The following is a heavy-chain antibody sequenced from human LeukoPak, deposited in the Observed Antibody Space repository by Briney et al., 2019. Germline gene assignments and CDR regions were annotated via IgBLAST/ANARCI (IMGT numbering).Heavy chain of an antibody. CDR3: ARDKLEGEPFDY. Sequence: ASVKVSCKASGGTFSSYAISGVRQAPGQGREWMGGIIPIFGTANYAQKFQGRVTITADESTSTAYMELSSLRAEDTAVYYCARDKLEGEPFDYWGQGTLVTVSS. CDR1: GGTFSSYA. CDR2: IIPIFGTA. J-gene: IGHJ4*02. V-gene: IGHV1-69*13. D-gene: IGHD1-1*01.